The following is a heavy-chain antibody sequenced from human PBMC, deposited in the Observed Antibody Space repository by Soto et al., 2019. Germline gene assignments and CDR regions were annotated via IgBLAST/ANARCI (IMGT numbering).Heavy chain of an antibody. CDR3: AKGGWKQQLYGMDV. V-gene: IGHV3-9*01. CDR1: GFTFDDYA. Sequence: EVQLVESGGGLVQPGRSLRLSCAASGFTFDDYAMHWVRQAPGKGLEWVSGISWNSGSIGYADSVKGRFTISRDNXXYSLYLQMNSLRAEDTALYYCAKGGWKQQLYGMDVWGQGTTVTVSS. CDR2: ISWNSGSI. J-gene: IGHJ6*02. D-gene: IGHD6-13*01.